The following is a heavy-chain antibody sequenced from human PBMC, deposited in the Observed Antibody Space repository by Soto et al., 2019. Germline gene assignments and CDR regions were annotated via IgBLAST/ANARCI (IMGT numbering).Heavy chain of an antibody. Sequence: EVQLVESGGGLVQPGGSLRLSCLASGFTFSLYSMSWVRQAPGKGLEWVSYISRSSTGIHYADSVKGRFTISRDDATNSTHLQMNSLRDGDTAMYYCARAVTWGLDVWGQGTTVSISS. D-gene: IGHD3-10*01. CDR3: ARAVTWGLDV. V-gene: IGHV3-48*02. J-gene: IGHJ6*02. CDR1: GFTFSLYS. CDR2: ISRSSTGI.